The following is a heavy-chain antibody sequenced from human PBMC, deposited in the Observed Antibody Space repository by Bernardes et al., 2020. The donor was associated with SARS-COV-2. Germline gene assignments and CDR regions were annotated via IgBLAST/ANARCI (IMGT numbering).Heavy chain of an antibody. D-gene: IGHD2-21*01. CDR3: ASCSGGYCFSEGSYYYYGLDG. V-gene: IGHV1-18*01. CDR1: GYTFSTYG. J-gene: IGHJ6*02. Sequence: ASVKVSRTASGYTFSTYGISWVRQAPGQGLEWMGWINANNGNTNYVQKVQGRVTMTTDRSTSTAYMELRSLRPDDTAVYYCASCSGGYCFSEGSYYYYGLDGGGQGTTVTVAS. CDR2: INANNGNT.